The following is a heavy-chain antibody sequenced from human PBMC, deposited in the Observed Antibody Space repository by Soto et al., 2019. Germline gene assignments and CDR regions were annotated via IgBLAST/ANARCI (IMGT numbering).Heavy chain of an antibody. D-gene: IGHD5-18*01. V-gene: IGHV3-30*03. CDR3: VSDRGYGHASVPYS. Sequence: QAQLVESGGGVVQPGRSLRLSCAASGFAFSSYGMHWVRQAPGTGLEWVAVISYDGSLQHYADSVKGRFTNSRDNSKNMVLLQISSLRAEDTAVYYCVSDRGYGHASVPYSWGQGTLVSVSS. CDR2: ISYDGSLQ. CDR1: GFAFSSYG. J-gene: IGHJ4*02.